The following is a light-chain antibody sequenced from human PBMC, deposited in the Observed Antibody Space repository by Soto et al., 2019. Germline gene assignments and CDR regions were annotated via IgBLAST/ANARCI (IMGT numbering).Light chain of an antibody. CDR3: CSYAGNSVV. CDR2: EGS. Sequence: QSALTQPASVSGSPGQSITISCTGSSSDVGSYNLVSWYQHHPGKDPKLMIFEGSKRPSGVSNRFSGSKSVNTASLTISGLQAEDEADYYCCSYAGNSVVFGGGTKLTVL. CDR1: SSDVGSYNL. V-gene: IGLV2-23*01. J-gene: IGLJ2*01.